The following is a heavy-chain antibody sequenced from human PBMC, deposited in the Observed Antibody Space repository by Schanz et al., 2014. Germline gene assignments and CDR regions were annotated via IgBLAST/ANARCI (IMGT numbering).Heavy chain of an antibody. J-gene: IGHJ4*02. V-gene: IGHV1-3*04. Sequence: QVQVVQSGAELKKPGASVKVSCKASGYTFSSHGIHWLRQAPGQRLEWMGWINTGSGDTKYSQNFQGRVTITRDTSASTAYMELSSLRSDDTAVYYCARDAADFYDILTEEDYWGQGTLVTVSS. CDR1: GYTFSSHG. D-gene: IGHD3-9*01. CDR3: ARDAADFYDILTEEDY. CDR2: INTGSGDT.